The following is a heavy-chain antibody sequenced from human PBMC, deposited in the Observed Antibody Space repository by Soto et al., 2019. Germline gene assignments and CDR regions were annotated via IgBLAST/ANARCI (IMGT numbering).Heavy chain of an antibody. D-gene: IGHD5-18*01. J-gene: IGHJ4*02. CDR3: ARDHVDTAMNY. V-gene: IGHV1-3*04. CDR1: GYTFTSYS. Sequence: ASVKVSCKASGYTFTSYSIHWVRQAPGQGLEWIGWINTDNGDAKYSQKFQGRVTVTRDTSATTAYMEVSSLRSEDTAVYYCARDHVDTAMNYWGQGTLVTVSS. CDR2: INTDNGDA.